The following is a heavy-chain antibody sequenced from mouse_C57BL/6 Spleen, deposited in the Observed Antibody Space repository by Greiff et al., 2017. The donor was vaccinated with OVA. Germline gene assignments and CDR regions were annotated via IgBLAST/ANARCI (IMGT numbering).Heavy chain of an antibody. Sequence: EVQLVESGGGLVQPGGSLKLSCAASGFTFSDYYMYWVRQTPEKRLEWVAYISNGGGSTYYPDTVKGRFTISRDNAKNTLYLQMSRLKSEDTAMYYCARRGLTGALDYWGQGTTLTVSS. D-gene: IGHD4-1*01. V-gene: IGHV5-12*01. CDR2: ISNGGGST. CDR3: ARRGLTGALDY. CDR1: GFTFSDYY. J-gene: IGHJ2*01.